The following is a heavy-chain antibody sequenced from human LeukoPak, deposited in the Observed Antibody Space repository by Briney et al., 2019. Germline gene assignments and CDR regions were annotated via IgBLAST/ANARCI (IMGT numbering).Heavy chain of an antibody. D-gene: IGHD2-2*01. CDR2: IYYSGST. V-gene: IGHV4-39*01. J-gene: IGHJ5*02. Sequence: PSETLSLTCTVSGGSISSYYWGWIRQPPGKGLEWIGSIYYSGSTYYNPSLKSRVTISADTSKNQFSLKLSSVTAADTAVYYCARHSGQLTLGGFDPWGQGTLVTVSS. CDR3: ARHSGQLTLGGFDP. CDR1: GGSISSYY.